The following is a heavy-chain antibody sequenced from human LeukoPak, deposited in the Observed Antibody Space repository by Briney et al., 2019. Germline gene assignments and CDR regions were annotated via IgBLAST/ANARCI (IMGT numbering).Heavy chain of an antibody. Sequence: GGSLRLSCAASGFTFSDFYMSWIRQAPGKALEGGSYISSSGSTIYYADSVKGRFTISRDNAKNSLYLQMNSLRAEDTAVYYCARYAGGYYYYYYYMDVWGKGTTVTISS. J-gene: IGHJ6*03. CDR3: ARYAGGYYYYYYYMDV. CDR2: ISSSGSTI. CDR1: GFTFSDFY. D-gene: IGHD3-10*01. V-gene: IGHV3-11*01.